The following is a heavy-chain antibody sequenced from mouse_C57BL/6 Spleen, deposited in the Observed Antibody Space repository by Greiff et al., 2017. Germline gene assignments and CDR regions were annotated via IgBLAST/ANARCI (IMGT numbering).Heavy chain of an antibody. J-gene: IGHJ1*03. CDR1: GYTFTSYW. CDR2: IHPNSGST. Sequence: VQLQQPGAELVKPGASVKLSCKASGYTFTSYWMHWVKQRPGQGLEWIGMIHPNSGSTNYNEKFKSKATLTVDKSSSTAYLQLSSLTSEDSAGYYCARYWDWYFDVWGTGTTVTVSS. CDR3: ARYWDWYFDV. D-gene: IGHD4-1*01. V-gene: IGHV1-64*01.